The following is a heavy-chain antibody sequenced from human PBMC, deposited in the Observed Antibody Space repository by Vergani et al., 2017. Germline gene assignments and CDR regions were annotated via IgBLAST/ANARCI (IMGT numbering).Heavy chain of an antibody. Sequence: QVELVDSGGGVVQPGRSLRLSCEAPHFSFSDYGMHWVRQAPGKGLEWVAIIWCDGSQKYYADSVKGRFTISRDNSRKTLYLQMNSLRAEDTAVYYCAREGDRTRGYNYWYMDVWGKGTTVTVSS. J-gene: IGHJ6*03. CDR2: IWCDGSQK. D-gene: IGHD3-16*01. CDR1: HFSFSDYG. CDR3: AREGDRTRGYNYWYMDV. V-gene: IGHV3-33*01.